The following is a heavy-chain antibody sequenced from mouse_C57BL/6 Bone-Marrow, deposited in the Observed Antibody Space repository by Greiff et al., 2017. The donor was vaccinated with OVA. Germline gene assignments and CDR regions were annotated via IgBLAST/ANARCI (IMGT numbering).Heavy chain of an antibody. CDR1: GFSFNTYA. V-gene: IGHV10-1*01. Sequence: EVMLVESGGGLVQPKGSLKLSCAASGFSFNTYAMNWVRQAPGKGLEWVARIRSKSNNYATYYADSVKDRFTISRDDSESMLYLQMNNLKTEDTAMYYCVRGGVLLRGMFAYWGQGTLVTVSA. CDR2: IRSKSNNYAT. J-gene: IGHJ3*01. D-gene: IGHD1-1*01. CDR3: VRGGVLLRGMFAY.